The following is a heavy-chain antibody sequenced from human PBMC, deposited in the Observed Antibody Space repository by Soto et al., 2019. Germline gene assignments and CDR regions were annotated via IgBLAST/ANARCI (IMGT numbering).Heavy chain of an antibody. D-gene: IGHD3-3*01. CDR2: IYYSGTT. CDR1: GGSINTGDYY. V-gene: IGHV4-30-4*01. CDR3: ARGVDFEGFSPYGMDV. J-gene: IGHJ6*02. Sequence: TLSLTCTVSGGSINTGDYYWTWIRQPLGKGLEWIGYIYYSGTTYYNPSLKSRVSLSLDTSKNHFSLRLTSVTAADTAVYYCARGVDFEGFSPYGMDVWGQGTTVTVSS.